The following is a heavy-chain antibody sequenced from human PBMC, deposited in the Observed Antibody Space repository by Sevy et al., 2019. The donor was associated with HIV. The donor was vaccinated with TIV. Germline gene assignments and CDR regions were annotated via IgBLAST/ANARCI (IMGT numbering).Heavy chain of an antibody. J-gene: IGHJ4*02. CDR3: AREGCTKPHDY. Sequence: GGSLRLSCAASGFTFSKYSMSWVRQPPGKGLEWVSTLSFGCGEINYADSVKGRFTISSDNSKRSVYLQMNNLRHEDTAVYYCAREGCTKPHDYWGQGTLVTVSS. CDR1: GFTFSKYS. V-gene: IGHV3-23*01. D-gene: IGHD2-8*01. CDR2: LSFGCGEI.